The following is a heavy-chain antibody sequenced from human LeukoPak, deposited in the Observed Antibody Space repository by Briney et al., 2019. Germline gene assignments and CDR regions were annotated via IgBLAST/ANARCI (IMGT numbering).Heavy chain of an antibody. Sequence: SVKVSCKASGGTFSSYAISWVRQAPGQGLEWMGGIIPIFGTANYAQKLQGRVTITTDESTSTAYMELSSLRSEDTAVYYCARANWNGDYYYYMDVWGKGTTVTVSS. CDR2: IIPIFGTA. V-gene: IGHV1-69*05. CDR1: GGTFSSYA. CDR3: ARANWNGDYYYYMDV. D-gene: IGHD1-1*01. J-gene: IGHJ6*03.